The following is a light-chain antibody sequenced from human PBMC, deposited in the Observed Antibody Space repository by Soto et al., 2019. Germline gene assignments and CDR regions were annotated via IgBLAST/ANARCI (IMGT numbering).Light chain of an antibody. J-gene: IGKJ1*01. Sequence: DIEMTQSPSSLSAFVGDRVTITCRASLTISSYLTWYQQKSGQAPKLLISGASTLASGVPARFSGSGSGTDFTLTITSLQPEDFATYYCQQSHSIPWTFGQGTKVDNK. V-gene: IGKV1-39*01. CDR3: QQSHSIPWT. CDR2: GAS. CDR1: LTISSY.